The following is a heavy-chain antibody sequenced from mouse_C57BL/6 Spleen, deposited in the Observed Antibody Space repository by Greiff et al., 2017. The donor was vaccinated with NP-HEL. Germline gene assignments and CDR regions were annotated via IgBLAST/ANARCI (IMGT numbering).Heavy chain of an antibody. J-gene: IGHJ3*01. Sequence: VQLVESGPGLVQPSQSLSITCTVSGFSLTSYGVHWVRQSPGKGLEWLGVIWSGGSTDYNAAFISRLSISKDNSKSQVFFKMNSLQADDTAIYYCAREGGIGGFAYWGQGTLVTVSA. CDR2: IWSGGST. CDR1: GFSLTSYG. D-gene: IGHD2-14*01. CDR3: AREGGIGGFAY. V-gene: IGHV2-2*01.